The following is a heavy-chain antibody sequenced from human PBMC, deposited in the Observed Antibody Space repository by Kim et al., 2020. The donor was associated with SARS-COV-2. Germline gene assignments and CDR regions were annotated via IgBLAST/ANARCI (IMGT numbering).Heavy chain of an antibody. J-gene: IGHJ2*01. Sequence: GGSLRLSCAASGFTFSSYAMSWVRQAPGKGLEWVSAISGSGGSTYYADSVKGRFTISRDNSKNTLYLQMNSLRAEDTAVYYCAKEGGVGRRVRAHCSSTSCPDGHWYFDLWGRGTLVTVSS. CDR2: ISGSGGST. CDR3: AKEGGVGRRVRAHCSSTSCPDGHWYFDL. CDR1: GFTFSSYA. D-gene: IGHD2-2*01. V-gene: IGHV3-23*01.